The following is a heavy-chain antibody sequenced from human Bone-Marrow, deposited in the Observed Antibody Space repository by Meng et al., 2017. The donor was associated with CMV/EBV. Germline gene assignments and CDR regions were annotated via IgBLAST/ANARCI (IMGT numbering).Heavy chain of an antibody. CDR2: ISSSSSTI. J-gene: IGHJ6*02. CDR3: AKERITGTTDYYGMDV. CDR1: GFTFSSYS. V-gene: IGHV3-48*04. D-gene: IGHD1-7*01. Sequence: GESLKISCAASGFTFSSYSMNWVRQAPGKGLEWVSYISSSSSTIYYADSVKGRFTISRDNAKNSLYLQMNSLRAEDTAVYYCAKERITGTTDYYGMDVWGQGTTVTVSS.